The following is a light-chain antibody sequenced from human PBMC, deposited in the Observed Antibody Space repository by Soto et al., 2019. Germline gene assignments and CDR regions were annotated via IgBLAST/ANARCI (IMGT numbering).Light chain of an antibody. CDR2: EVS. V-gene: IGLV2-14*01. Sequence: QSALTQPVSVSGSPGQSITISCTGTSSDIGSYNFVSWYQQYPGKAPKVIIYEVSNRPSGVSNRFSGSKSGNTASLTISGLQAEDEADYYCSSYTTGDTKFGGGTKLTVL. J-gene: IGLJ3*02. CDR3: SSYTTGDTK. CDR1: SSDIGSYNF.